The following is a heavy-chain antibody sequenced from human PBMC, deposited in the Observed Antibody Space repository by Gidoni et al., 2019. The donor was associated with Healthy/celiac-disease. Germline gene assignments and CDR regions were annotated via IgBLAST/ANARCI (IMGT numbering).Heavy chain of an antibody. Sequence: QVQLVASGGGVVQPGRSLILSCAASGFTFISYGMHWVRQAPGKGLEWVAVISYDGSNKYYADSVKGRFTISRDNSKNTRDLQMNSLRAEDTAVYYCAKASTYYDFWSGLIYWGQGTLVTVSS. V-gene: IGHV3-30*18. CDR3: AKASTYYDFWSGLIY. CDR2: ISYDGSNK. D-gene: IGHD3-3*01. J-gene: IGHJ4*02. CDR1: GFTFISYG.